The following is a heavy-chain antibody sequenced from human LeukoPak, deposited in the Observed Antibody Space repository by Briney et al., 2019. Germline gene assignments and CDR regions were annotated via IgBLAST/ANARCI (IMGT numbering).Heavy chain of an antibody. J-gene: IGHJ4*02. CDR2: INHSGST. CDR1: GGSFSGYY. V-gene: IGHV4-34*01. D-gene: IGHD3-10*01. Sequence: SETLSLTCAVYGGSFSGYYWSWIRQPPEKGLEWIGEINHSGSTNYNPSLKSRVTISVDTSKNQFSLKLSSVTAADTAVYYCARGRRVSYYYGSGSSFDYWGQGTLVTVSS. CDR3: ARGRRVSYYYGSGSSFDY.